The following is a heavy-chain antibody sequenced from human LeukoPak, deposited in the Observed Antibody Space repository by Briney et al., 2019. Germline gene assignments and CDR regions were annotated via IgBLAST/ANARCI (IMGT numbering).Heavy chain of an antibody. J-gene: IGHJ5*02. CDR2: INSDGTTT. CDR3: PRRVHATRWFDL. V-gene: IGHV3-74*03. Sequence: PGGALRLSCAASGVTFSKYFMHWVRQAPGKGVVWVSRINSDGTTTMCADSVKGRFTISRDNAKITLYLQMNSLRDEDKAVYYRPRRVHATRWFDLWGQGTLVTVSS. CDR1: GVTFSKYF. D-gene: IGHD2-15*01.